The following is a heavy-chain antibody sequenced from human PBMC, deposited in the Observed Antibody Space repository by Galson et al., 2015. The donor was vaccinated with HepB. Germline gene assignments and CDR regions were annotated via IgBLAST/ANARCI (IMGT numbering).Heavy chain of an antibody. D-gene: IGHD6-13*01. V-gene: IGHV5-51*03. CDR3: ARGHSSSWSIFDY. CDR2: IYPGDSDT. CDR1: GYSFNTYW. J-gene: IGHJ4*02. Sequence: QSGAEVKKPGESLKISCKGSGYSFNTYWIGWVRQMPGKGLEWMGIIYPGDSDTRYSPSFQDQFTISADKSISTAYLQWSSLKASDTAMYYCARGHSSSWSIFDYWGQGTLVTVSS.